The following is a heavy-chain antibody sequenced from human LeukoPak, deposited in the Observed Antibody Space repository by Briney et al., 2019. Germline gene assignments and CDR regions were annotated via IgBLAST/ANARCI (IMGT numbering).Heavy chain of an antibody. Sequence: GGSLRLSCAASGFTFSGSAMHWVRQASGKGLEWVGRIRSKANSYATAYAASVKGRFTISRDDSKNTAYLQMNSLKTEDTAVYYCTRLHGELLWFGESDYWGQGTLVTVSS. D-gene: IGHD3-10*01. CDR3: TRLHGELLWFGESDY. CDR2: IRSKANSYAT. V-gene: IGHV3-73*01. J-gene: IGHJ4*02. CDR1: GFTFSGSA.